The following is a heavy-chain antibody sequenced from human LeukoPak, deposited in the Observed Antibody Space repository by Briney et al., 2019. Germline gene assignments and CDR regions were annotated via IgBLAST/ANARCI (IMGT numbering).Heavy chain of an antibody. D-gene: IGHD6-13*01. Sequence: GGSLRLSCAASGFTFSSYGMHWVRQAPGKGLEWVAVIRYDGSNKYYADSVKGRFTISRDNSKNTLYLQMNSLRAEDTAVYYCARDPPYSSTNLDYWGQGTLVTVSS. CDR3: ARDPPYSSTNLDY. V-gene: IGHV3-33*08. J-gene: IGHJ4*02. CDR2: IRYDGSNK. CDR1: GFTFSSYG.